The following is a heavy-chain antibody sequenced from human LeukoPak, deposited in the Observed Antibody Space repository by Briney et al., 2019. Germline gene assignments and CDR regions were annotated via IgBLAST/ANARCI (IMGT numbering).Heavy chain of an antibody. CDR2: ISGSGGST. D-gene: IGHD3-10*01. J-gene: IGHJ2*01. CDR1: VFTFSSYA. CDR3: AKLRRREYYYGSPRPANWYFDL. V-gene: IGHV3-23*01. Sequence: GGSLRLSCAASVFTFSSYAMSWVRQAPGKGLEWVSAISGSGGSTYYADSVKGLFTISRDNSKNTLYLQMNSLRAEDTAVYYCAKLRRREYYYGSPRPANWYFDLWGRGTLVTVSS.